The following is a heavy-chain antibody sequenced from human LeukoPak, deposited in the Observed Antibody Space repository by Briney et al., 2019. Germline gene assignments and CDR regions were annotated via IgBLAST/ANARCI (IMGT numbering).Heavy chain of an antibody. CDR1: GFTFSSYG. CDR3: TRDSGTYNWFDP. CDR2: IDKKDKGYATAT. Sequence: GGSLRLSCAASGFTFSSYGMHWVRQSSGKGLEWVGQIDKKDKGYATATAYAASVKGRFTISRDDSINTAYLQMKSLKTEDTALYYCTRDSGTYNWFDPWGQGTLVTVSS. D-gene: IGHD1-26*01. J-gene: IGHJ5*02. V-gene: IGHV3-73*01.